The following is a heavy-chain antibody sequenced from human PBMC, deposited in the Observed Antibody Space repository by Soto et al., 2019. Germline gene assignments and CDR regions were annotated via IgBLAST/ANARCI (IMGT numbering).Heavy chain of an antibody. V-gene: IGHV6-1*01. Sequence: SQTLSLTCVISGDSVSSKSAAWNWIRQSPSRGLEWLGRTYYRSKWSNNYAVSVKSRITINPDTSKNQFSLQLNSVSPEDTAVYYCASLHSGGSDPFDIWGQGTMVTVSS. CDR1: GDSVSSKSAA. D-gene: IGHD2-15*01. CDR2: TYYRSKWSN. CDR3: ASLHSGGSDPFDI. J-gene: IGHJ3*02.